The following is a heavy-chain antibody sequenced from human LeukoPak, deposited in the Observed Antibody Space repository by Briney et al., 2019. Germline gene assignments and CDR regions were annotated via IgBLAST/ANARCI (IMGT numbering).Heavy chain of an antibody. CDR3: ARRMVRGIYDYFDP. D-gene: IGHD3-10*01. Sequence: PGESLKISGKGSGSTFTSYWIGGGRQLPGKGGEGMGRIDPSDSYTSYSPSFQGHVTISADTSINTAYLQWSSLKASDTAMYYCARRMVRGIYDYFDPWGQGTLVTVSS. J-gene: IGHJ5*02. V-gene: IGHV5-10-1*01. CDR2: IDPSDSYT. CDR1: GSTFTSYW.